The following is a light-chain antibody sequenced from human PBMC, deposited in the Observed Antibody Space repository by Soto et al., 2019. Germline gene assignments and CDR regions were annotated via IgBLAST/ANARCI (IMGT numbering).Light chain of an antibody. Sequence: IQMTHSPSSLSASFGDIVTITFRASQCIRHYLAWYQQKPGKVPKLLIYEASNLQSGVPSRFRGGGSGTEFTLTISSLQPEDVATYYCQNFDSAPQTFGQGTKV. CDR3: QNFDSAPQT. CDR1: QCIRHY. V-gene: IGKV1-27*01. J-gene: IGKJ1*01. CDR2: EAS.